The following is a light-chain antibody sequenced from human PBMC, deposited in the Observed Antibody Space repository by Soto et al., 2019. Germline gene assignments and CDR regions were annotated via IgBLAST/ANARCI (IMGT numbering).Light chain of an antibody. CDR1: QSVTSSY. V-gene: IGKV3-20*01. CDR2: GAS. Sequence: ESVLTQSPGTLSLSPGERATLSCRASQSVTSSYLAWYQQKPGQAPRLLIYGASSRATGIPDRFSGSGSGTDFTLTISRLEPEDFAVYYCQQYGSSPRALGQGTKVEI. CDR3: QQYGSSPRA. J-gene: IGKJ1*01.